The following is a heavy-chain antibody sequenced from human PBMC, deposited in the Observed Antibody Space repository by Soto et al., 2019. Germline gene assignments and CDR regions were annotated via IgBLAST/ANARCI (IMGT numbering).Heavy chain of an antibody. Sequence: GGSLRLSCAASGFTFSGYWMHWVRQVPGKGLLWVSRIDEYGSTINYADSVKGRFTISRDNARNTLYLEMNSLRAEDTALYYCTRDIGGKGAYWGPGTLVTVSS. D-gene: IGHD3-10*01. V-gene: IGHV3-74*01. CDR1: GFTFSGYW. J-gene: IGHJ4*02. CDR3: TRDIGGKGAY. CDR2: IDEYGSTI.